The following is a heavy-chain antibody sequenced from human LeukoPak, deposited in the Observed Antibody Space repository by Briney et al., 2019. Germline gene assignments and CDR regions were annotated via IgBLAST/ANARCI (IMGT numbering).Heavy chain of an antibody. D-gene: IGHD6-13*01. CDR1: GYTFTGYY. Sequence: GASVKVSCKASGYTFTGYYMHWVRQAPGQGLEWMGWINPNSGGTNYAQKFQGRVTMTRDTSISTAYMELSRLRSDDTAVYYCARIGPEAAAGSGGNWFDPWGQGTLVTVSS. CDR2: INPNSGGT. CDR3: ARIGPEAAAGSGGNWFDP. V-gene: IGHV1-2*02. J-gene: IGHJ5*02.